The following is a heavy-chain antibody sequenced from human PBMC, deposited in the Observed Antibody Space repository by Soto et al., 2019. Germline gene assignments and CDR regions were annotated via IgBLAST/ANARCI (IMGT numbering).Heavy chain of an antibody. J-gene: IGHJ4*02. CDR1: GGSIRSYY. Sequence: QVQLQESGPGLVKPSETLSLTCTVSGGSIRSYYWSWIRQSPGKGLEWIGYIYYSGTTNYNPSLKSRVTISVDTHKNQVSLKLSSVTAADTAMSYCAIAIDFDFWGPGTLVTVSS. CDR2: IYYSGTT. V-gene: IGHV4-59*01. CDR3: AIAIDFDF.